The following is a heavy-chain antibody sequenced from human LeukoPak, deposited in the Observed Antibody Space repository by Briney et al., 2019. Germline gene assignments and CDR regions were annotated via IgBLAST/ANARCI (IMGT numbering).Heavy chain of an antibody. CDR2: ISGSGGST. V-gene: IGHV3-23*01. J-gene: IGHJ4*02. CDR3: AKVEGTQALIDY. CDR1: GFTFSSYA. D-gene: IGHD1-1*01. Sequence: GGSLRLSCAASGFTFSSYAMSWVRQAPGKGLEWISAISGSGGSTYYADSVKGRFTISRDNSKNMLYLQINNLRPEDTAVYYCAKVEGTQALIDYWGQGTLVTVSS.